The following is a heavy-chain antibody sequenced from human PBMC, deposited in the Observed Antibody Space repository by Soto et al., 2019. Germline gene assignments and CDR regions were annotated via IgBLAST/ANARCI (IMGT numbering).Heavy chain of an antibody. D-gene: IGHD3-22*01. V-gene: IGHV3-30*18. CDR2: ISYDGSNK. CDR1: GFTFSRYG. Sequence: GGSLRLSCAASGFTFSRYGMHWVRQAPGKGLEWVAIISYDGSNKYYADSVKGRFTISRDDSKNTLYLQMNSLRAEDTAVYYCAKDGEALYYYDTSGPKTGFDPWGLGTLVTV. J-gene: IGHJ5*02. CDR3: AKDGEALYYYDTSGPKTGFDP.